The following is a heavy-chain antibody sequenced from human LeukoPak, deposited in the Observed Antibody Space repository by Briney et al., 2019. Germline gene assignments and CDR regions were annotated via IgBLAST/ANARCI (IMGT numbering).Heavy chain of an antibody. Sequence: SETLSLTCTVSGGSISGSYWSWIRQSPGKGLEWIGYIYYNGNTDYNPSLRSRLTMSVDTSKNQFSLKLTSVTAADTALYSCAKGGWSLDIWGQGTMVTVSS. D-gene: IGHD6-19*01. J-gene: IGHJ3*02. CDR3: AKGGWSLDI. CDR1: GGSISGSY. V-gene: IGHV4-59*03. CDR2: IYYNGNT.